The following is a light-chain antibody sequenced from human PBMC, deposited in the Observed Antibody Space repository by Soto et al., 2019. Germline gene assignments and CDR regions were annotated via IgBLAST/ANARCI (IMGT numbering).Light chain of an antibody. J-gene: IGLJ1*01. V-gene: IGLV2-23*02. CDR1: SSDVGSYNL. CDR2: EFS. CDR3: CSYAGSSTHYV. Sequence: QSALTQPASVSGSPGQSITISCTGTSSDVGSYNLVSWYQQHPGKAPKLMIYEFSKRPSGVSNRFSGSKSGNTASLTISGLQAEDEADYYCCSYAGSSTHYVFGTGTKVTVL.